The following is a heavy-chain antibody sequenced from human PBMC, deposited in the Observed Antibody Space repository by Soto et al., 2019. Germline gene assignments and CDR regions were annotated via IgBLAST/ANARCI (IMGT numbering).Heavy chain of an antibody. V-gene: IGHV5-51*01. Sequence: GESLKISCKGSGYNFTTFCIGWVRQVPGKGLEWMGIIYPGDSETKYSPDFEGQVTISADRSTNTAYLQWRSLRASDTAMYYCARLGFPGAIYFDSWGLGTLVTVSS. CDR3: ARLGFPGAIYFDS. CDR2: IYPGDSET. CDR1: GYNFTTFC. J-gene: IGHJ4*02.